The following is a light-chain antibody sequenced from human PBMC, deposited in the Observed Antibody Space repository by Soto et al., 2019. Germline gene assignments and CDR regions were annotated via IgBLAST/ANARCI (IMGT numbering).Light chain of an antibody. CDR3: CSYAGSYTYV. V-gene: IGLV2-11*01. Sequence: QSALTQPRSVSGSPGQSVTISCTGTSSDVGDYNYVSWYQHHPGKAPKLMIYDVNERPSGVPYRFSGSKSGNTASLTISGLQAEDEADYYCCSYAGSYTYVFGPGTKLTVL. CDR2: DVN. J-gene: IGLJ1*01. CDR1: SSDVGDYNY.